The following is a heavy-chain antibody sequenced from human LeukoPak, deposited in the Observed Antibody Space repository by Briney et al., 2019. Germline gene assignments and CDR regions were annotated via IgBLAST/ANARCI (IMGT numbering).Heavy chain of an antibody. CDR1: GFTFSSYG. CDR2: IRDDGSNR. Sequence: GGSLRPSCAASGFTFSSYGLHWVRQAPGKGLEWVAFIRDDGSNRYYADSVKGRFTVSRDNSKNTLYLQMDSLRTEDTAVYYCAKVPHSWGLFDSWGQGTLVTVSS. D-gene: IGHD3-16*01. CDR3: AKVPHSWGLFDS. V-gene: IGHV3-30*02. J-gene: IGHJ4*02.